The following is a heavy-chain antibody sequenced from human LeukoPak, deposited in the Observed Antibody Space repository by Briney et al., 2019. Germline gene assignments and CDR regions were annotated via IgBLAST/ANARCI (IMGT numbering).Heavy chain of an antibody. CDR2: LTAAATT. CDR3: AKDPMVRGATYDC. D-gene: IGHD3-10*01. V-gene: IGHV3-23*01. CDR1: GFTFSTYA. J-gene: IGHJ4*02. Sequence: GGSLRLSCAASGFTFSTYAMPWVRQAPGKGLEWVSTLTAAATTYYADSVRGRFTISRDNSKNMLYLQMNSLRAEDTAIYYCAKDPMVRGATYDCWGQGTLVTVSS.